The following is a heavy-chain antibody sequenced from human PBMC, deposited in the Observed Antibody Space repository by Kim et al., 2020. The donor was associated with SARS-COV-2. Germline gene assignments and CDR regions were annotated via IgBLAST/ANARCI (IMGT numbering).Heavy chain of an antibody. Sequence: SETLSLTCSVSGDSINRDNYNWGWIRQPPGKELEWVGSFYHSGSTFDNPSLKSRVTISVDTSKNQFFLELQSVTAADTAVYYCARVNYYYSRAYHIPFD. J-gene: IGHJ4*01. CDR2: FYHSGST. V-gene: IGHV4-39*07. CDR3: ARVNYYYSRAYHIPFD. CDR1: GDSINRDNYN. D-gene: IGHD3-16*01.